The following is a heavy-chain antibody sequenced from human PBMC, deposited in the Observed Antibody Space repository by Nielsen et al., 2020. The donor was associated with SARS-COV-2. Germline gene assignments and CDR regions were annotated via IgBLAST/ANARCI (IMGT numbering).Heavy chain of an antibody. Sequence: SRKIACAASGFTFDDYAMHWVRQDPGKGLEWVSGISWNSGSIGYADSVKGRFTISRDNAKNSLYLQMNSLRAEDTALYYCAKDIKAARRGGFDYWGQGTLVTVSS. CDR2: ISWNSGSI. J-gene: IGHJ4*02. V-gene: IGHV3-9*01. CDR1: GFTFDDYA. D-gene: IGHD6-6*01. CDR3: AKDIKAARRGGFDY.